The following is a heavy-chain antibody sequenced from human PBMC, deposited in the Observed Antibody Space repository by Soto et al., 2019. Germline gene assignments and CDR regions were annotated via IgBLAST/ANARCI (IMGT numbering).Heavy chain of an antibody. V-gene: IGHV1-18*01. J-gene: IGHJ4*02. D-gene: IGHD3-10*01. CDR2: ISAHNGNT. CDR3: ARGRYGAY. Sequence: QVHLVQSGAEVKKPGASVKVSCKASGYTFTSYGITWVRQAPGQGLEWMGWISAHNGNTDYAQKLQGRVIVTRDTSTSTAYMELRSLRSDDTAVYDCARGRYGAYWGQGALVTVSS. CDR1: GYTFTSYG.